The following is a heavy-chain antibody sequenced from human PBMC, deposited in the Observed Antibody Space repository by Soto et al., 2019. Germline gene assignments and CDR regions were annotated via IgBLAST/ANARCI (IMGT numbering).Heavy chain of an antibody. CDR1: GGTFSSYT. CDR2: IIPILGIA. D-gene: IGHD6-13*01. J-gene: IGHJ3*02. Sequence: QVQLVQSGAEVKKPGSSVKVSCKASGGTFSSYTISWVRQAPGQGLEWMGRIIPILGIANYAQKFQGRVTITADKSTRTDYMELSSLRSEDSAVYYCASTSPGCLTAAGMGDDAFDIWGKGTMVTVSS. V-gene: IGHV1-69*02. CDR3: ASTSPGCLTAAGMGDDAFDI.